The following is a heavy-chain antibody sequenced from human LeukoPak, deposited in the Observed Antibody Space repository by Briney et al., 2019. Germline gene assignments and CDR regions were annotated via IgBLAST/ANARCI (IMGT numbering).Heavy chain of an antibody. CDR2: ISYDGSNK. J-gene: IGHJ4*02. Sequence: GGSLRLSCAASGFTFSSYGMHWVRQAPGKGLEWVAVISYDGSNKYYADSVKGRFTISRDSSKNTLYLQMNSLRAEDTAVYYCARYSDSSGYYYRSMFDYWGQGTLVTVSS. CDR3: ARYSDSSGYYYRSMFDY. CDR1: GFTFSSYG. V-gene: IGHV3-30*03. D-gene: IGHD3-22*01.